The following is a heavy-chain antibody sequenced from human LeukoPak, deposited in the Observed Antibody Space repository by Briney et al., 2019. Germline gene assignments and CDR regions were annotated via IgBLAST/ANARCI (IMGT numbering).Heavy chain of an antibody. Sequence: GGSLRLSCAASGFTFSSYEMNWVRQAPGKGLEWVSYISSSGSTIYYADSVKGRFTISRDNAKNSLYLQMNSLRAEDTAVYYCARDRSSYYDSSGYYLFDYWGQGTLVTVPS. J-gene: IGHJ4*02. CDR3: ARDRSSYYDSSGYYLFDY. D-gene: IGHD3-22*01. CDR1: GFTFSSYE. CDR2: ISSSGSTI. V-gene: IGHV3-48*03.